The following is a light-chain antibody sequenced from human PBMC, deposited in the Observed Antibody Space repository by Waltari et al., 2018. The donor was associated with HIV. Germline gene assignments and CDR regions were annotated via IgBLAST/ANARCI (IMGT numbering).Light chain of an antibody. V-gene: IGKV4-1*01. J-gene: IGKJ3*01. CDR1: QSVLFSSNNKNY. Sequence: DIVMTQSPDSLAVSLGERATINCKSSQSVLFSSNNKNYLAWYQQKPGQPPKLLIYWASTRESGVPDRFSGSGSGTDFTLTISSLHAEDVAVYYCQQYYTTPWRFGPGTKVDIK. CDR3: QQYYTTPWR. CDR2: WAS.